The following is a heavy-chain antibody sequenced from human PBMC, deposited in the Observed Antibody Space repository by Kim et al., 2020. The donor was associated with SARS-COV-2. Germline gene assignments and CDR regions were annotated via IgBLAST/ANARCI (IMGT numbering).Heavy chain of an antibody. CDR1: GFTFSSYD. V-gene: IGHV3-13*01. D-gene: IGHD2-2*01. CDR3: ARDHIVVVPAARGRTYYYYGMDV. J-gene: IGHJ6*02. CDR2: IGTAGDT. Sequence: GGSLRLSCAASGFTFSSYDMHWVRQATGKGLEWVSAIGTAGDTYYPGSVKGRFTISRENAKNSLYLQMNSLRAGDTAVYYCARDHIVVVPAARGRTYYYYGMDVWGQGTTVTVSS.